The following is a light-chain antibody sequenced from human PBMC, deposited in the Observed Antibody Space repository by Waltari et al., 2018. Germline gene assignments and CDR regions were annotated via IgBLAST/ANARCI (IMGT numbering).Light chain of an antibody. CDR2: VVS. CDR3: CSYADIYAWV. J-gene: IGLJ3*02. V-gene: IGLV2-11*01. CDR1: SSDVGGSKY. Sequence: QSALTQPRSVSGSPGQSVNFSCTGTSSDVGGSKYVSWYQQHPGKAPKLMIYVVSQLPSAVPDRFSGSKSGNTGSLTISGLQAEDEAYYYCCSYADIYAWVCGGGTKVTVL.